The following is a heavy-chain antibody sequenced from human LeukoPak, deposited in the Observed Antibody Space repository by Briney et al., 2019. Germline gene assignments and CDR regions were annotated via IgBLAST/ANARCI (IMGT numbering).Heavy chain of an antibody. J-gene: IGHJ5*02. CDR2: IYPGDPDT. V-gene: IGHV5-51*01. CDR1: GYSFTSYW. D-gene: IGHD4-17*01. Sequence: GESLKISCKGSGYSFTSYWIGWVRQMPGKGLEWMGIIYPGDPDTRYSPSFQGQVTISADKSISTAYLQWSSLKASDTAMYYCARRRATVTTVANWFDPWGQGTRVTVSS. CDR3: ARRRATVTTVANWFDP.